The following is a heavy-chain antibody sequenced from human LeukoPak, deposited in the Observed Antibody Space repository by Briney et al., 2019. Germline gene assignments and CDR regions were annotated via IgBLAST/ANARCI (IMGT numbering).Heavy chain of an antibody. CDR1: NDSIRNYY. Sequence: SETLSLTCSVSNDSIRNYYWSLIRQPPGKALEWIGYIYHTGNTNYNPSLKSRLTMSIDTSKNQFSLNLNSVTAADTAVYYCARGNYGSGSYYVVDFDYWGQGTLVTASS. J-gene: IGHJ4*02. D-gene: IGHD3-10*01. CDR3: ARGNYGSGSYYVVDFDY. V-gene: IGHV4-59*01. CDR2: IYHTGNT.